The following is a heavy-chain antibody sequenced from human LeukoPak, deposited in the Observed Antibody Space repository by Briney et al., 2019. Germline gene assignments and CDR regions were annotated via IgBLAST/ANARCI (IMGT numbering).Heavy chain of an antibody. V-gene: IGHV4-39*01. CDR2: IYYSGST. Sequence: PSETLSLTXTVSGGSISSSSYYWGCIRQPPGKGLEWIGSIYYSGSTYYKPSLKSRVTISVDTSKNQFSLKLSSVTAADTAVYHCASYVVVVAATGYWGQGTLVTVSS. CDR3: ASYVVVVAATGY. CDR1: GGSISSSSYY. D-gene: IGHD2-15*01. J-gene: IGHJ4*02.